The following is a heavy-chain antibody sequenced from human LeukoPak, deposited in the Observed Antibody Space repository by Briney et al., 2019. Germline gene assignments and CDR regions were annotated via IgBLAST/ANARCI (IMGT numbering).Heavy chain of an antibody. D-gene: IGHD3-10*01. CDR1: GGSISIYY. Sequence: SETLSLTCTVSGGSISIYYWNWIRQPPGRGLEWIGYIYNSGSSTIYNPSLKSRVTISVDTSKNQFSLRLSSVTAADTAVYFCVRDRELTYWGQGTLVTVSS. V-gene: IGHV4-59*01. CDR3: VRDRELTY. J-gene: IGHJ4*02. CDR2: IYNSGSST.